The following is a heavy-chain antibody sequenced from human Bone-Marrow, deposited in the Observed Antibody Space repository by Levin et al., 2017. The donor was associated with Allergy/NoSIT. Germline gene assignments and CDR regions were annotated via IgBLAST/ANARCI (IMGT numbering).Heavy chain of an antibody. V-gene: IGHV3-9*01. CDR3: AKDLQRDYDSSLRYYGMDV. D-gene: IGHD3-22*01. CDR2: ISWNSGSI. CDR1: GFIFDDYA. J-gene: IGHJ6*02. Sequence: GGSLRLSCAASGFIFDDYAMHWVRQAPGKGLEWVSGISWNSGSIGYGDSAKGRFTISRDNAKNSLYLQMNSLRAEDTALYYCAKDLQRDYDSSLRYYGMDVWGQGTTITVSS.